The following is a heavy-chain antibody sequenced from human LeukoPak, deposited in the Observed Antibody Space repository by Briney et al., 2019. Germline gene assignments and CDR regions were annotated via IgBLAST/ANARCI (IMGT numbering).Heavy chain of an antibody. Sequence: SETLSLTCAVSGGSISSGGYSWSWIRQPPGKGLEWIGFLFHSGSTYYNPSLKSRVTISVDRSKNQFSLKLSSVTAADTAVYYCARGAHDSSGYYYWHYFDYWGQGTLVTVSS. D-gene: IGHD3-22*01. CDR1: GGSISSGGYS. CDR3: ARGAHDSSGYYYWHYFDY. J-gene: IGHJ4*02. CDR2: LFHSGST. V-gene: IGHV4-30-2*01.